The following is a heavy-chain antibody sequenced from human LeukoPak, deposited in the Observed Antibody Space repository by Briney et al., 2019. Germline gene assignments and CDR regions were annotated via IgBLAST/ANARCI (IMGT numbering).Heavy chain of an antibody. CDR1: GGTFSSYA. D-gene: IGHD3-10*01. J-gene: IGHJ6*04. V-gene: IGHV1-69*01. Sequence: SVKVSCKASGGTFSSYAISWVRQAPGQGLEWMGGIIPIFGTANYAQKFQGRVTITADESTSTAYMELSSLRSEDTAVYYCASGPYGSGSYLYYYYGMDVWGKETTVTVSS. CDR2: IIPIFGTA. CDR3: ASGPYGSGSYLYYYYGMDV.